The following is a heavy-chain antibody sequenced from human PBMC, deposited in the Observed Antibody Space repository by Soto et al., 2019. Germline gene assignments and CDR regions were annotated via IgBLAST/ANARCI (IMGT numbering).Heavy chain of an antibody. J-gene: IGHJ4*02. CDR1: GGSVSSGSYY. V-gene: IGHV4-61*01. Sequence: SETLSLTCTVSGGSVSSGSYYWSWIRQPPGKGLEWIGYIYYSGSTNYNPSLKSRVTTSVDTSKNQFSLKLSSATAADTAVYYCVRVQHWGYCSSTSCLDYWGQRTLVTVSS. CDR2: IYYSGST. CDR3: VRVQHWGYCSSTSCLDY. D-gene: IGHD2-2*01.